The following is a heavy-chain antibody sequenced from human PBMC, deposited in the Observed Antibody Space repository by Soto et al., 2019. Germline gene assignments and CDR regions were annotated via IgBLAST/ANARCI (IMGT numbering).Heavy chain of an antibody. J-gene: IGHJ5*02. Sequence: SETLSLTCSVSGGSISSGGYYWTWIRQHPGKGLEWIGYIYHSGSTHYNPSLKSRVTISVDTSKNQFSLNLRSVTAADTAVYYCAREEITISGVVKGWFDPWGQGTLVTVSS. CDR1: GGSISSGGYY. D-gene: IGHD3-3*01. V-gene: IGHV4-31*03. CDR3: AREEITISGVVKGWFDP. CDR2: IYHSGST.